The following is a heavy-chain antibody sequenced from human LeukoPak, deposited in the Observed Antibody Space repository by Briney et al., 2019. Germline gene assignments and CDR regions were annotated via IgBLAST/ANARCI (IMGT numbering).Heavy chain of an antibody. J-gene: IGHJ4*02. CDR3: ARASYYSGSGTFDY. CDR1: GGSISSGGYS. Sequence: SETLSLTCAVSGGSISSGGYSWSWIRQPPGKGLEWIGYIDHSGSTYYNPHLRSRVTISVDRSKHQFSLKLSSVAAADTAVYSCARASYYSGSGTFDYWGQGTLVTVSS. CDR2: IDHSGST. V-gene: IGHV4-30-2*01. D-gene: IGHD3-10*01.